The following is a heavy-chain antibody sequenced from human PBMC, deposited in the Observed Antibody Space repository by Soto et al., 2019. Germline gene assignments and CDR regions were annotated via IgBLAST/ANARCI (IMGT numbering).Heavy chain of an antibody. Sequence: SETLSLTCAVSGGSISSSNWWSWVRQPPGRGLEWIGEIYHSGSTNYNPSLKSRVTISVDKSKNQFSLKLSSVTAADTAVYYCARASGVRAVAGTETSWFDPWGQGTLVTVSS. CDR2: IYHSGST. V-gene: IGHV4-4*02. CDR3: ARASGVRAVAGTETSWFDP. D-gene: IGHD6-19*01. CDR1: GGSISSSNW. J-gene: IGHJ5*02.